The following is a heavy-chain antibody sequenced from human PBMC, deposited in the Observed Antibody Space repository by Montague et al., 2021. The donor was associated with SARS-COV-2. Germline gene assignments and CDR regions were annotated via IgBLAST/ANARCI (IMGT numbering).Heavy chain of an antibody. CDR3: ARDFVAAVPDRFDS. CDR1: GGFISSGNW. D-gene: IGHD6-13*01. CDR2: IFHSGAA. J-gene: IGHJ4*02. Sequence: LSLPCAVSGGFISSGNWWSWVRQPPGKGLEWIGEIFHSGAASYNPSLKSRLTISMDKSKNEFSLKLNSVTAADTAMYYCARDFVAAVPDRFDSWGQGVLVTVSS. V-gene: IGHV4-4*02.